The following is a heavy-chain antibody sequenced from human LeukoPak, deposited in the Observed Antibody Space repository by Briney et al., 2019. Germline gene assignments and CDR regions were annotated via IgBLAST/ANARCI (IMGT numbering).Heavy chain of an antibody. V-gene: IGHV4-34*01. D-gene: IGHD6-19*01. CDR3: AKDRIAVAGTWVSHYFDY. Sequence: PSETLSLTCAVYGGSFSGYYWSWIRQPPGKGLEWIGEINHSGSTNYNPSLKSRVTISVDTSKNQFSLKLSSVTAADTAVYYCAKDRIAVAGTWVSHYFDYWGQGTLVTVSS. CDR1: GGSFSGYY. CDR2: INHSGST. J-gene: IGHJ4*02.